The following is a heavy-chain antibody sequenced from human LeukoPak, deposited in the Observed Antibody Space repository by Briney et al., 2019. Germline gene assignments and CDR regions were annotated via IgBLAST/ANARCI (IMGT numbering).Heavy chain of an antibody. Sequence: SETLSLTCTVSGGSISSYYWSWIRQPPGKGLEWIGYIYYSGSTNYNPSLTIRVTISVNTLKTQFSLKLSSVTAADTAVYYCERDRGEGYSYNGFDPWGQGPLVTVSS. CDR2: IYYSGST. D-gene: IGHD5-24*01. CDR1: GGSISSYY. CDR3: ERDRGEGYSYNGFDP. J-gene: IGHJ5*02. V-gene: IGHV4-59*01.